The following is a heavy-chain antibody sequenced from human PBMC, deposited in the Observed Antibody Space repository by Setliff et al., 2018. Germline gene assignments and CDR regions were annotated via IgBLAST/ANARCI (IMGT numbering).Heavy chain of an antibody. CDR1: DVSISYISYY. CDR3: AREGFYCTNGVCYRPFDY. V-gene: IGHV4-39*02. J-gene: IGHJ4*02. Sequence: SETLSLTCTVSDVSISYISYYWAWIRQPPGKGLEWIGSIYNSGSTYDNPSLKSRVTISVDTSNNQFSLNLTSVTAADTAVYYCAREGFYCTNGVCYRPFDYWGQGTLVTVSS. CDR2: IYNSGST. D-gene: IGHD2-8*01.